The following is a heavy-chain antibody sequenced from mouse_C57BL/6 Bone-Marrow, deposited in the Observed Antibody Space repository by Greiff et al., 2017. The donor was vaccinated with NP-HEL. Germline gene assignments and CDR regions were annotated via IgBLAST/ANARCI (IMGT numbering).Heavy chain of an antibody. CDR2: ISSGGDYI. CDR3: TMDTEITTVVEGAWFAY. D-gene: IGHD1-1*01. Sequence: EVQLVESGEGLVKPGGSLKLSCAASGFTFSSHAMSWVRQTPEKRLEWVAYISSGGDYIYYADTVKGRFTLSRDNARNTLYLQMRRQKSEGTAMYYCTMDTEITTVVEGAWFAYWGKGTLVTVSA. J-gene: IGHJ3*01. CDR1: GFTFSSHA. V-gene: IGHV5-9-1*02.